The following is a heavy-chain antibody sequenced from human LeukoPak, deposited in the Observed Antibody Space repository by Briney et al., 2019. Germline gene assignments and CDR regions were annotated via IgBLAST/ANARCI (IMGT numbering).Heavy chain of an antibody. CDR2: LYSSGDT. V-gene: IGHV4-4*07. CDR1: GGSISSYY. J-gene: IGHJ5*02. CDR3: ARGQGATVPQVGKNWFDP. Sequence: SETLSLTCIVSGGSISSYYWSWIRQPAGKGLEWVGRLYSSGDTNYNPSLKSRVTMSVDTSKNQFSLKLNSVTAADTAVYYCARGQGATVPQVGKNWFDPWGQGTRVIVSS. D-gene: IGHD1-26*01.